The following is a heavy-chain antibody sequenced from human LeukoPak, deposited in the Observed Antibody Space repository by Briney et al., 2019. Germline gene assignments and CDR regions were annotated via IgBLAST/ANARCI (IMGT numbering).Heavy chain of an antibody. J-gene: IGHJ4*02. CDR2: IKQDGTEK. D-gene: IGHD3-9*01. V-gene: IGHV3-7*03. CDR3: AKWGPYDILTGRIN. CDR1: GFTFSSFW. Sequence: GGSLRLSCAVSGFTFSSFWMHWVRQAPGKGLEWVANIKQDGTEKWYVDSVKGRFTISRDNAKNSLYLQMNSLRAEDTAVYYCAKWGPYDILTGRINWGQGTLVTVSS.